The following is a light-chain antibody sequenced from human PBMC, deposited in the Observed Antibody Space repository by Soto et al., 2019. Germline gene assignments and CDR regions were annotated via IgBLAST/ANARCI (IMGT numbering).Light chain of an antibody. V-gene: IGLV1-51*01. J-gene: IGLJ1*01. CDR2: YNN. CDR3: GTWDSSLSAYV. CDR1: SSNIGNNY. Sequence: QSVLTQPPSVSAAPGQKVTISCSGSSSNIGNNYVSWYQQLPGTAPKLLIYYNNKRPSGIPHRFSDSKSGTSATLAITGLQTGDEADYYCGTWDSSLSAYVFGTGTKVTVL.